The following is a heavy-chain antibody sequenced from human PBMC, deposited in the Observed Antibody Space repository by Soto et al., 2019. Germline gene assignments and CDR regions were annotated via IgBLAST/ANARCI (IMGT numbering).Heavy chain of an antibody. Sequence: QVQLQQSGPGLVKPSQTLSLTCAISGDSVSSNSAAWNWIRQSPSRGLEWLGRTYYRSKWYNDYAVSVKSRITINPDTSKNQFSLQLNSVTPEDTAVYYCARGGASSSWYVRPRPAWFDPWGQGTLVTVSS. CDR3: ARGGASSSWYVRPRPAWFDP. V-gene: IGHV6-1*01. CDR1: GDSVSSNSAA. CDR2: TYYRSKWYN. J-gene: IGHJ5*02. D-gene: IGHD6-13*01.